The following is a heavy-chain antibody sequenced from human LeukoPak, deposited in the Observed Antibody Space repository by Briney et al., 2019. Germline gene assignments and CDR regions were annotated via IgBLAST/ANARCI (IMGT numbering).Heavy chain of an antibody. CDR3: VRDGDDYNFDY. CDR2: VNGEGGYR. CDR1: GFSISSFW. D-gene: IGHD5-24*01. J-gene: IGHJ4*02. V-gene: IGHV3-74*01. Sequence: GGSLRLSCAASGFSISSFWMHWVRQAPGKGLVWVSRVNGEGGYRNYADSVKGRFTISRDNARNTLYLQMHSLRAEDTAVYYCVRDGDDYNFDYWGRGSLVTVSS.